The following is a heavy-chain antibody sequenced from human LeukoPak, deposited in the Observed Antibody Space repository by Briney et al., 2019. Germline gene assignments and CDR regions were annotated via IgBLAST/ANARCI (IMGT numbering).Heavy chain of an antibody. D-gene: IGHD3-22*01. CDR2: INWNGGST. J-gene: IGHJ4*02. V-gene: IGHV3-20*04. CDR3: AVNYYDSSGYCPGGY. CDR1: GFTFGDYG. Sequence: PGGSLRLSCAASGFTFGDYGMSWVRQAPGKGLEWVSGINWNGGSTGYAGSVKGRFTISRDNAKNSLYLQMNSLRAEDTALYYCAVNYYDSSGYCPGGYWGQGTLVTVSS.